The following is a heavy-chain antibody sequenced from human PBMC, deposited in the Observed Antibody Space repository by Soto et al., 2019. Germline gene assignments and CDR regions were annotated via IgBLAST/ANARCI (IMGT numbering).Heavy chain of an antibody. CDR2: ISYDGSDK. CDR3: VGGQYYFDY. Sequence: QVQLVESGGGVVQPGRSLRLSCAASGFPFTSYGMHWVREGPDKGLEWVAIISYDGSDKYYADSVKGRFTISRDNSKNPLYLQMNSLRPEDTALYYCVGGQYYFDYRGQGTLVIVYS. V-gene: IGHV3-30*03. J-gene: IGHJ4*02. CDR1: GFPFTSYG. D-gene: IGHD3-10*01.